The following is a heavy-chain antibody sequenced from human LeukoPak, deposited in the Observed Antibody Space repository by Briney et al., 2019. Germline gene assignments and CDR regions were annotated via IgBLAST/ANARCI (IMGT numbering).Heavy chain of an antibody. CDR1: GFTFDDYG. J-gene: IGHJ4*02. CDR2: INWNGGST. CDR3: VREDDGSGSSQYYFDY. D-gene: IGHD3-10*01. V-gene: IGHV3-20*04. Sequence: GGSLRLSCAASGFTFDDYGMSWVRQAPGKGLEWVSGINWNGGSTGYADSVKGRFTISRDNAKNSLYLQMNSLRAEDTALYYCVREDDGSGSSQYYFDYWGQGTLVTVSS.